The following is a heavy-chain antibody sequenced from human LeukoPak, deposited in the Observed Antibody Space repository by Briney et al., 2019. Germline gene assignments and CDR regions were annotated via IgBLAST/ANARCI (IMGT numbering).Heavy chain of an antibody. CDR2: IYYSGST. V-gene: IGHV4-61*08. CDR3: ARNDYYYYDSSGHTLSTFDP. J-gene: IGHJ5*02. CDR1: GGSISSGDYY. Sequence: SQTLSLTCTLSGGSISSGDYYWSWIRQPPGKGLEWIGYIYYSGSTNYNPSLKSRVTISVDTSKNQFSLKLSSVTAADTAVYYCARNDYYYYDSSGHTLSTFDPWGQGTLVTVSS. D-gene: IGHD3-22*01.